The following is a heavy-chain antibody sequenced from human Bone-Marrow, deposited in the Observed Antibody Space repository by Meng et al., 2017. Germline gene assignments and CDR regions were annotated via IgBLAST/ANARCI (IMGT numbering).Heavy chain of an antibody. V-gene: IGHV1-2*06. Sequence: ASVKVSCKASGYTFTGYYIHWVRRAPGQGLEWMGRINPKSGDTHYAQKFQARVTMTGDTSISTAYMELSGLRSDDTAMYYCARDEDISAAGKLFGDYWGQGTPVTVSS. D-gene: IGHD6-25*01. CDR1: GYTFTGYY. CDR3: ARDEDISAAGKLFGDY. J-gene: IGHJ4*02. CDR2: INPKSGDT.